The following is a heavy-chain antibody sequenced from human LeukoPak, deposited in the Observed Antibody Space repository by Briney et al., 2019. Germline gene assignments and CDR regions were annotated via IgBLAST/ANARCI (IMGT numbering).Heavy chain of an antibody. D-gene: IGHD3-3*01. CDR1: GGSISSHY. V-gene: IGHV4-59*11. CDR3: AREGYDFWSGSNWFDP. CDR2: IYYSGST. J-gene: IGHJ5*02. Sequence: SETLSLTRTVSGGSISSHYWSWIRQPPGKGLEWIGYIYYSGSTNYNPSLKSRVTISVDTSKNQFSLKLSSVTAADTAVYYCAREGYDFWSGSNWFDPWGQGTLVTVSS.